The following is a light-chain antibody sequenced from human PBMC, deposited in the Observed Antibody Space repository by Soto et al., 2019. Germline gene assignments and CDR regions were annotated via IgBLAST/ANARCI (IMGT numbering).Light chain of an antibody. CDR3: QSYDSSLSGWV. CDR2: GNS. CDR1: SSNIGAGYV. Sequence: QSALTQPPSVSGAPGQRDTISCTGSSSNIGAGYVVHWYQQLPGTAPKLLIYGNSNRPSGVPDRFSGSKSGTSASLAITGLQAEDEADYYCQSYDSSLSGWVFGGGTKLTVL. J-gene: IGLJ3*02. V-gene: IGLV1-40*01.